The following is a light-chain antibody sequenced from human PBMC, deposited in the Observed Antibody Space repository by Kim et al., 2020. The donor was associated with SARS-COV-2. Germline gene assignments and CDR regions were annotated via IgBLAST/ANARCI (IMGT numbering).Light chain of an antibody. Sequence: SAGKRATLSCRASQSVSSDYMAWYQQKPGQPPRLLIYDTSARTTGIPDRFSGSGAGTDYTLTISRLEPDYFVEYYYQQYGSSPLTFGGGTKVDIK. CDR3: QQYGSSPLT. V-gene: IGKV3-20*01. CDR1: QSVSSDY. CDR2: DTS. J-gene: IGKJ4*01.